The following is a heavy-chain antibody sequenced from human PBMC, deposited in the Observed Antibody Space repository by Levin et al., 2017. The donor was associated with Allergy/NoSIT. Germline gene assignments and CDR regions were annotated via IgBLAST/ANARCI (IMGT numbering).Heavy chain of an antibody. D-gene: IGHD2-15*01. Sequence: ASVKVSCKASGYTFTSYYMHWVRQAPGQGLEWMGIINPSGGSTSYAQKFQGRVTTTRDTSTSTVYMELSSLRSEDTAVYYCARDGYWSGGRCPFDYWGQGTLVTVSS. CDR2: INPSGGST. J-gene: IGHJ4*02. V-gene: IGHV1-46*01. CDR1: GYTFTSYY. CDR3: ARDGYWSGGRCPFDY.